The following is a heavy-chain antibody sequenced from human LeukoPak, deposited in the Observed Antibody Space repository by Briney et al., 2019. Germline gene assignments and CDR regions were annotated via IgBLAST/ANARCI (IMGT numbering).Heavy chain of an antibody. CDR3: AKVDSGWWRTIFDY. J-gene: IGHJ4*02. CDR1: GFTFSNTW. Sequence: TGGSLRLSCAASGFTFSNTWMSWVRQAPGKGLEWVGRIKSKTDGGTTDYAAPVKGRFTISRDDSKNTLYLQMNSLKTEDTAVYYCAKVDSGWWRTIFDYWGQGTLVTVSS. V-gene: IGHV3-15*01. CDR2: IKSKTDGGTT. D-gene: IGHD6-19*01.